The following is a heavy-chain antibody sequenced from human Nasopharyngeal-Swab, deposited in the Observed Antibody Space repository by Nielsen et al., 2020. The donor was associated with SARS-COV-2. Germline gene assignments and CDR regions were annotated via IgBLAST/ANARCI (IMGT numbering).Heavy chain of an antibody. CDR1: GFTFSSYG. V-gene: IGHV3-33*06. CDR2: IWYDGSNK. Sequence: GESLKISCAASGFTFSSYGMHWVRQAPGKGLEWVAVIWYDGSNKYYADSVKGRFTISRDNSKNTLYLQMNSLRAEDTAVYYCAKDPGRIVGVPYSWGQGTLVTVSS. CDR3: AKDPGRIVGVPYS. J-gene: IGHJ4*02. D-gene: IGHD1-26*01.